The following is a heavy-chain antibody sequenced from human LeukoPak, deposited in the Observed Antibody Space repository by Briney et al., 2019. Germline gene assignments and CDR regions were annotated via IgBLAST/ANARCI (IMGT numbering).Heavy chain of an antibody. D-gene: IGHD3-9*01. CDR2: IVPIFGTT. Sequence: GSSVKVSCKASGGTFKTHGISWVRRAPGQGLEWMGGIVPIFGTTNYAPKFQNRVTITADETTSTAYMELTSLRSEDTAVYYCAREPRSDIVSGYNPDWYFDLWGRGTLVTVSS. J-gene: IGHJ2*01. CDR3: AREPRSDIVSGYNPDWYFDL. V-gene: IGHV1-69*01. CDR1: GGTFKTHG.